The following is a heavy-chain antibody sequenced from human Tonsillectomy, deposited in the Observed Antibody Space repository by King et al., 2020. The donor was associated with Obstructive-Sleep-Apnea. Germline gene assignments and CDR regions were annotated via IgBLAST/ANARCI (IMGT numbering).Heavy chain of an antibody. CDR1: GFTFSGSA. CDR3: TSQPRDLWFGENYYYYGMDV. CDR2: LRSKANSYAT. D-gene: IGHD3-10*01. J-gene: IGHJ6*02. V-gene: IGHV3-73*01. Sequence: VQLVESGGGLVQPGGSLKLSCSASGFTFSGSAMHWVRPASGKGLEWVGRLRSKANSYATADAASVKGRVTISRDDSKNTADLQMNSLKNQDTAVYYCTSQPRDLWFGENYYYYGMDVWGQGTTVTVSS.